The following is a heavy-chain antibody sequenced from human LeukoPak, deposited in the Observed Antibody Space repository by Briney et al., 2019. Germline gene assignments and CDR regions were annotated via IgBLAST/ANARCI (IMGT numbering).Heavy chain of an antibody. V-gene: IGHV3-30*18. CDR3: AKPRKDSGYEGAFDY. CDR2: ISYDGSNK. D-gene: IGHD5-12*01. Sequence: PGGSLRLSCAASGFTFSSYSMHWVRQAPGKGLEWVAVISYDGSNKYYADSVKGRFTISRDNSKNTLYLQMSSLRAEDTAVYYCAKPRKDSGYEGAFDYWGQGTLVTVSS. J-gene: IGHJ4*02. CDR1: GFTFSSYS.